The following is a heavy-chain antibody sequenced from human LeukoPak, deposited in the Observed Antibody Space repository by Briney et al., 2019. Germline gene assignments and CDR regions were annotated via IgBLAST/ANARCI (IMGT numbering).Heavy chain of an antibody. Sequence: PGGSLRLSCAASGFTFSSYSMNWVRQAPGKGLEWVSYISRSGTTIYYADSVQGRFTISRDDAKSSLYLQMNSLRAEDTAVYYCARDADGYSYGYVNYFDYWGQGALVTVSS. CDR1: GFTFSSYS. CDR2: ISRSGTTI. J-gene: IGHJ4*02. CDR3: ARDADGYSYGYVNYFDY. D-gene: IGHD5-18*01. V-gene: IGHV3-48*04.